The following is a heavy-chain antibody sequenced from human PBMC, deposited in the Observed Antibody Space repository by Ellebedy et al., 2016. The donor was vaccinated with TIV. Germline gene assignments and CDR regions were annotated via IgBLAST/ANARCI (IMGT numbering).Heavy chain of an antibody. CDR3: ARGSHRSWEITILGRTHMDV. V-gene: IGHV1-2*02. J-gene: IGHJ6*03. D-gene: IGHD3-9*01. Sequence: ASVKVSCXASGYTFTGYYMHWVRQAPGQGLEWMGWINPNSGGTNYAQKFQGRVTMTRDTSISTAYMELSRLRSDDTAVYYCARGSHRSWEITILGRTHMDVWGKGTTVTVSS. CDR1: GYTFTGYY. CDR2: INPNSGGT.